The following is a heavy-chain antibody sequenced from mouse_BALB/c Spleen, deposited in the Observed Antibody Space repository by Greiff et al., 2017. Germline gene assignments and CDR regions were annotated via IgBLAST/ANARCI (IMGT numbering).Heavy chain of an antibody. V-gene: IGHV8-8*01. CDR1: GFSLSTSGMG. D-gene: IGHD1-1*01. Sequence: QVTLKVSGPGILQPSQTLSLTCSFSGFSLSTSGMGVGWIRQPSGKGLEWLAHIWWDDDKRYNPALKSRLTISKDTSSNQVFLKIASVDTADTATYYCARPNYYGSSWYFDVWGAGTTVTVSS. CDR3: ARPNYYGSSWYFDV. J-gene: IGHJ1*01. CDR2: IWWDDDK.